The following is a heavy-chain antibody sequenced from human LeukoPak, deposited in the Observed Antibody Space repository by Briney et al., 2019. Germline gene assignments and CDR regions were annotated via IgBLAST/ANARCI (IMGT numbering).Heavy chain of an antibody. CDR3: ARDAYYYDSSGYYLLDY. Sequence: SETLSLTCTVSGGSISSYYWSWIRQPPGKGLEWIGYIYYSGSTYYNPSLNSRVTMSVDTSKNQFSLKLSSVTAADTAVYYCARDAYYYDSSGYYLLDYWGQGTLVTVSS. V-gene: IGHV4-59*12. J-gene: IGHJ4*02. CDR1: GGSISSYY. CDR2: IYYSGST. D-gene: IGHD3-22*01.